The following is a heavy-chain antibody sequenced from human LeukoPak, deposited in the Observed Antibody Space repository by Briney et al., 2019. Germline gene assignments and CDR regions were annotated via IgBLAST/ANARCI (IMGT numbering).Heavy chain of an antibody. J-gene: IGHJ3*02. CDR2: IIVGGDST. D-gene: IGHD1-26*01. V-gene: IGHV3-23*01. CDR1: GLTFSTHA. CDR3: AKDLVGILPDAFDI. Sequence: GGSLRLSCSASGLTFSTHAMTWARLVPGEGLEWVSGIIVGGDSTYYAESVKGRFSISRDNSKNTLYLQMFNVRAEDTAVYYCAKDLVGILPDAFDIWGQGTMVTVSS.